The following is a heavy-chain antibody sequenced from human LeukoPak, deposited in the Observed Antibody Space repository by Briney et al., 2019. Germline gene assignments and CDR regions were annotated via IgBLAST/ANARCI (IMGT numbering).Heavy chain of an antibody. D-gene: IGHD3-3*01. CDR1: GYTLTELS. CDR2: FDPEDGET. J-gene: IGHJ5*02. Sequence: ASVKVSCKVSGYTLTELSMHWVRQAPGKGLEGMGGFDPEDGETIYAQKFQGRVTMTEDTSTDTAYMELSSLRSEDTAVYYCATPLLLYDFWTPFDPWSQGTLVTVSS. CDR3: ATPLLLYDFWTPFDP. V-gene: IGHV1-24*01.